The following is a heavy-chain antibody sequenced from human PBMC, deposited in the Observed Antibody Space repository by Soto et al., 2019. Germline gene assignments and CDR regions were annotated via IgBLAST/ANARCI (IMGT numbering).Heavy chain of an antibody. J-gene: IGHJ6*02. CDR3: AREVYGEGGYYGMDV. CDR1: GGSVSSGSYY. CDR2: IYYSGST. D-gene: IGHD4-17*01. Sequence: SETLSLTCTVSGGSVSSGSYYWSWIRQPPGKGLEWIGYIYYSGSTNYNPSLKSRVTISVDTSKNQFSLKLSSVTAADTAVYYCAREVYGEGGYYGMDVWGQGTTVTVSS. V-gene: IGHV4-61*01.